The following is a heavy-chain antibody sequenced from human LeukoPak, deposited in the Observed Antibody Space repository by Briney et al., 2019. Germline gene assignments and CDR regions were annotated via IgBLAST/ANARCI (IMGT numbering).Heavy chain of an antibody. D-gene: IGHD5-24*01. CDR2: IYYSGST. CDR3: AREGDGYNYNYFDY. CDR1: GGSISSYY. J-gene: IGHJ4*02. V-gene: IGHV4-59*01. Sequence: SETLSLTCTVSGGSISSYYWSWIRQPPGKGLEWIGYIYYSGSTNYNPSLKSRVTISVDTSKNQFSLKLSSVTAADTAVYYCAREGDGYNYNYFDYWGQGTLVTVSS.